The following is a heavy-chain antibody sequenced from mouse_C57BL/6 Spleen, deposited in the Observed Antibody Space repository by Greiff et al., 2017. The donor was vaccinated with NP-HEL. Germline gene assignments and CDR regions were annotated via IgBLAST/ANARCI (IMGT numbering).Heavy chain of an antibody. J-gene: IGHJ2*01. CDR1: GYSFTDYN. Sequence: EVKVVESGPELVKPGASVKISCKASGYSFTDYNMNWVKQSNGKSLEWIGVINPNYGTTSYNQKFKGKATLTVDQSSSTAYMQLNSLTSEDSAVYYCARTRGPITTVVFDYWGQGTTLTVSS. CDR3: ARTRGPITTVVFDY. V-gene: IGHV1-39*01. CDR2: INPNYGTT. D-gene: IGHD1-1*01.